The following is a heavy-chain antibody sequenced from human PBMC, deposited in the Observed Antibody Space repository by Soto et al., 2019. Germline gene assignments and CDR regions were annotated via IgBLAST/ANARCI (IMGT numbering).Heavy chain of an antibody. Sequence: PGGSLRLSCTASGFTFSNAWMSWVRQAPGKGLEWVGRIKSKTDGGTTDYAAPVKGRFTISRDDSKNTLYLQMNSLKTEDTAVYYCTTGFRAXELAYCGGDCPGDAFDIWGQGTMVTVS. CDR3: TTGFRAXELAYCGGDCPGDAFDI. CDR1: GFTFSNAW. CDR2: IKSKTDGGTT. V-gene: IGHV3-15*01. J-gene: IGHJ3*02. D-gene: IGHD2-21*02.